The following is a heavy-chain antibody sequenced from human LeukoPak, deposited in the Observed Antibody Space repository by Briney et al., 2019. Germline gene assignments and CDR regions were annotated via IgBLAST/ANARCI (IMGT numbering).Heavy chain of an antibody. CDR3: ARAAMIVVVIPFDP. Sequence: ASVKVSCKASGYTFTSYYMHWVRQAPGQGLEWMGIINPSGGSTSYAQKFQGRVTMTRDTSISTAYMELSRLRSDDTAVYYCARAAMIVVVIPFDPWGQGTLVTVSS. CDR1: GYTFTSYY. J-gene: IGHJ5*02. V-gene: IGHV1-46*01. CDR2: INPSGGST. D-gene: IGHD3-22*01.